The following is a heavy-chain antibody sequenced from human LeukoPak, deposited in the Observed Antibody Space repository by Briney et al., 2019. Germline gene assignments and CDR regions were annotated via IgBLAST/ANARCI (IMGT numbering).Heavy chain of an antibody. CDR2: IYHSGST. J-gene: IGHJ4*02. CDR1: GGSISSGGYS. V-gene: IGHV4-30-2*01. CDR3: ARVSYGDHFFDY. D-gene: IGHD4-17*01. Sequence: PSETLSLTCAVSGGSISSGGYSWSWIRQPPGKGLEWIGYIYHSGSTYYNPSLKSRVTISVGRSTNQFSLKLSSVTAADTAVYYCARVSYGDHFFDYWGQGTLVTVSS.